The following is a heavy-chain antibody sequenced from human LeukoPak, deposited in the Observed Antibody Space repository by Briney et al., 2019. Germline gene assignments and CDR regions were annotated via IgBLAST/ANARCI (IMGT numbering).Heavy chain of an antibody. CDR2: INPSGGST. V-gene: IGHV1-46*01. J-gene: IGHJ6*02. D-gene: IGHD2-2*01. Sequence: ASVKVSCKASGYTFTSYYMHWVRQAPGQGLEWMGIINPSGGSTSYAQKFQGRVTMTRDTSTSTVYMELSSLRSEDTAVYYCARSVERYCSSTSCYFTSYYGMDVWGQGTTVTVSS. CDR3: ARSVERYCSSTSCYFTSYYGMDV. CDR1: GYTFTSYY.